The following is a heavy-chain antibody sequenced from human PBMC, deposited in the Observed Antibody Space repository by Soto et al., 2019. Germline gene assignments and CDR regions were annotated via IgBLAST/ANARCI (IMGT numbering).Heavy chain of an antibody. CDR3: ARETLCRSSWSVLWFDP. CDR2: IYHSGST. V-gene: IGHV4-38-2*02. D-gene: IGHD6-13*01. CDR1: GYSISSGYY. J-gene: IGHJ5*02. Sequence: NPSETLSLTCAVSGYSISSGYYWGWIRQPPGKGLEWIGSIYHSGSTYYNPSLKSRVTISVDTSKNQFSLKLSSVTAADTAVYYCARETLCRSSWSVLWFDPWGQGTLVTVSS.